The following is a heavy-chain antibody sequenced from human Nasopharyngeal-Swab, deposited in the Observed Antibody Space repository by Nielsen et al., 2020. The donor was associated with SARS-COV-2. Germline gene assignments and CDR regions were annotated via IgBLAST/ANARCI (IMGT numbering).Heavy chain of an antibody. CDR1: GSTFRRCS. D-gene: IGHD1-26*01. V-gene: IGHV3-23*01. CDR2: ISASGSST. J-gene: IGHJ6*02. Sequence: GESLKISCAATGSTFRRCSMSWVRQAPGKGLEWVSAISASGSSTYYADSVKGRFTISRDNSQNTLYLQMSSLRVEDTAVYYCAKVSGSYLYYYYGMDVWGQGTTVTVSS. CDR3: AKVSGSYLYYYYGMDV.